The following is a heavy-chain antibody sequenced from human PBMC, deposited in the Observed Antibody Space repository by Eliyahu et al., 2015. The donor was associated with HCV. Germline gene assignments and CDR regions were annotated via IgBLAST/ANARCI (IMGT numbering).Heavy chain of an antibody. CDR2: ISSNGVST. CDR1: GFTFSSYA. CDR3: VKVGRYYDSKPSFDY. V-gene: IGHV3-64D*06. J-gene: IGHJ4*02. D-gene: IGHD3-22*01. Sequence: EVQLVESGGGLVQPGGSLRLSCSASGFTFSSYAMHWVRQAPGKGLEYVSAISSNGVSTYYADSVKGRFTISRDNSKNTLYLQMSSLRAEDTAVYYCVKVGRYYDSKPSFDYWGQGTLVTVSS.